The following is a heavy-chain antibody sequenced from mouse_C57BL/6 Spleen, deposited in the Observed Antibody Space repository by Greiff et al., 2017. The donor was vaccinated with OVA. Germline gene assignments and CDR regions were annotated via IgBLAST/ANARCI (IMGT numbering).Heavy chain of an antibody. CDR3: ARRSSYGWFAY. D-gene: IGHD1-1*01. CDR2: IDPSDSYT. Sequence: VQLQQPGAELVRPGTSVKLSCKASGYTFTSYWMHWVKQRPGQGLEWIGVIDPSDSYTNYNQKFKGKATLTVDTSSSTAYMQLSSLTSEDSAVYYCARRSSYGWFAYWGQGTLVTVSA. V-gene: IGHV1-59*01. CDR1: GYTFTSYW. J-gene: IGHJ3*01.